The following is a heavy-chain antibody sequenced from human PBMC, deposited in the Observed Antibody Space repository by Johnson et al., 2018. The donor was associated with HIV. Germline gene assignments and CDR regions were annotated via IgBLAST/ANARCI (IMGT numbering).Heavy chain of an antibody. CDR3: TTDSEGHVFNI. V-gene: IGHV3-15*02. CDR1: GFIFTNTW. CDR2: IKSETDGGTT. Sequence: VQLVESGGTLVKPGGSLRLSCAVSGFIFTNTWMTWVRQAPGQGLEWVGRIKSETDGGTTDYGAPVKGRFTISRDDSKNRLYLQMNSLKTEDTAVYYCTTDSEGHVFNIWGQGTLVTVSS. J-gene: IGHJ3*02.